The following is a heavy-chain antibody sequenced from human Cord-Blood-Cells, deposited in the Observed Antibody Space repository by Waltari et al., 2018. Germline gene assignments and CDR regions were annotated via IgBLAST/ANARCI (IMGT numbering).Heavy chain of an antibody. CDR2: IYYCGST. D-gene: IGHD6-6*01. Sequence: QLQLQESGPGLVKPSATLSLTCTVSVGPISSSRYYWGWIRQPPGKGLEWIGSIYYCGSTYYNPSLKSRVTISVDTSKNQFSLKLSSVTAADTAVYYCARRSGKQLDYFDYWGQGTLVTVSS. V-gene: IGHV4-39*01. J-gene: IGHJ4*02. CDR3: ARRSGKQLDYFDY. CDR1: VGPISSSRYY.